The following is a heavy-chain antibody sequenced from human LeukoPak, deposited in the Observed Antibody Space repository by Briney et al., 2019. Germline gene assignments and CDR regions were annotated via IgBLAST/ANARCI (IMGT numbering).Heavy chain of an antibody. V-gene: IGHV3-21*01. D-gene: IGHD6-6*01. CDR3: ARDKGSSSSGFDY. Sequence: PGGSLRLSCAASGFTFSSYSMNWVRQAPGKGLEWVSSISSSSSYIYYADSVKGRFTISRDNAKNSLYLQMNSLRAEDTAVYYCARDKGSSSSGFDYWGQGTLVTVSS. CDR1: GFTFSSYS. J-gene: IGHJ4*02. CDR2: ISSSSSYI.